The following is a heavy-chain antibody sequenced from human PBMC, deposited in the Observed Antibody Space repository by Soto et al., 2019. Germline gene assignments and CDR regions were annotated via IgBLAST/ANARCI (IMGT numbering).Heavy chain of an antibody. J-gene: IGHJ5*02. Sequence: QVQLVQSGAEVKKPGASVKVSCKASGYSFSNFDINWVRQAAGQGPEWMGWVNPKSGSTDYAQKFRCRVTMTSNTSISTAYMELSALTSEDTAVYYCARPYCDTTSCFTDWFDPWGQGTLVTVSS. V-gene: IGHV1-8*01. CDR3: ARPYCDTTSCFTDWFDP. CDR2: VNPKSGST. CDR1: GYSFSNFD. D-gene: IGHD2-2*02.